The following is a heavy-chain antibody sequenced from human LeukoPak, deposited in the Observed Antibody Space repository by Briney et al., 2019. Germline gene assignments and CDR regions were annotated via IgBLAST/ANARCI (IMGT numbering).Heavy chain of an antibody. Sequence: GGSLRLSCAASGFTLSSYSMNWVRHAPGKGLEWVSSISSSGTYVYYADSVKGRFTISRDNAKNSLSLQMNSLRADDAAVYYCARASSKQLAGYLPDGFDIWGQGTMVTVSS. CDR2: ISSSGTYV. CDR1: GFTLSSYS. J-gene: IGHJ3*02. V-gene: IGHV3-21*01. D-gene: IGHD3-9*01. CDR3: ARASSKQLAGYLPDGFDI.